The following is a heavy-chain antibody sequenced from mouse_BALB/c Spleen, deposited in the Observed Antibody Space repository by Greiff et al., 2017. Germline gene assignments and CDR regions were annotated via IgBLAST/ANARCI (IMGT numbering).Heavy chain of an antibody. CDR3: ARGGRYDVFAY. Sequence: EVKLVESGGGLVQPGGSLKLSCAASGFTFSSYTMSWVRQTPEKRLEWVASISSGGSTYYPDSVKGRFTISRDNARNILYLQMSSLRSEDTAMYYCARGGRYDVFAYWGQGTLVTVSA. V-gene: IGHV5-6-5*01. CDR2: ISSGGST. D-gene: IGHD2-14*01. CDR1: GFTFSSYT. J-gene: IGHJ3*01.